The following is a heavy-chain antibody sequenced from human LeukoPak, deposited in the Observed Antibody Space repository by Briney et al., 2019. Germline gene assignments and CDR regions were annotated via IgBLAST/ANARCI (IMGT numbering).Heavy chain of an antibody. D-gene: IGHD2-15*01. CDR1: GGSFSGYY. CDR3: ARPLRVVAATGPIGL. V-gene: IGHV4-34*01. J-gene: IGHJ4*02. Sequence: SETLSLTCAVYGGSFSGYYWSWIRQPPGKGLEWIGEINHSGSTNYNPSLKSRVTISVDTSKNQFSLKLSSVTAADTAVYYCARPLRVVAATGPIGLWGQGTLVTVSS. CDR2: INHSGST.